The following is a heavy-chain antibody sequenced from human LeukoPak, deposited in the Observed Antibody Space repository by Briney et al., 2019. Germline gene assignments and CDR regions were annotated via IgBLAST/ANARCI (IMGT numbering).Heavy chain of an antibody. CDR3: ARHANSYGSQTYPLDY. D-gene: IGHD3-10*01. CDR1: GDSISPYF. J-gene: IGHJ4*02. Sequence: PSETLSLTCTASGDSISPYFWSWLRQPPGKGLEWIAYIHNRGSTNYNPSLNSRLTISIDVSKSQVSLKLTSVTAADTAVYYCARHANSYGSQTYPLDYWGQGTLVPVSS. CDR2: IHNRGST. V-gene: IGHV4-59*08.